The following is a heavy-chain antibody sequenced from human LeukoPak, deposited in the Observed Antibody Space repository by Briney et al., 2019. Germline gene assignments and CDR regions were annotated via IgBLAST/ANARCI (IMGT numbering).Heavy chain of an antibody. CDR2: ISYDGSNK. Sequence: GGSLRLSCAASGFTFSSYGMHWVRQAPGKGLEGVAVISYDGSNKYYADSVKGRFTISRDNSKNTLYLQMNSLRAEDTAVYYCARDHWFGELEQFDYWGQGTLVTVSS. J-gene: IGHJ4*02. D-gene: IGHD3-10*01. CDR3: ARDHWFGELEQFDY. CDR1: GFTFSSYG. V-gene: IGHV3-30*19.